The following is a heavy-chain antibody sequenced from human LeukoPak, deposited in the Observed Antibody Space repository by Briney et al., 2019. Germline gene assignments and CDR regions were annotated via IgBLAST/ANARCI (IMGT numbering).Heavy chain of an antibody. CDR2: IYYSGST. D-gene: IGHD3-22*01. J-gene: IGHJ3*02. CDR1: GGSISSSSYY. Sequence: SETLSLTCTVSGGSISSSSYYWGWIRQPPGKGLEWIGSIYYSGSTYYNPSLKSRVTISVETSKNQFSLKLSSVTAADTAVYYCARHDYYDSRWAFDIWGQGTMVTVSS. V-gene: IGHV4-39*01. CDR3: ARHDYYDSRWAFDI.